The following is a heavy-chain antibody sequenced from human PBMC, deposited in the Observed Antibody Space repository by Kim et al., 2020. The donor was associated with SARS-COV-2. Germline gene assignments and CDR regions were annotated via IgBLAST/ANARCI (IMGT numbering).Heavy chain of an antibody. CDR3: ARGQLVLGYYYYYGMDV. CDR1: GYTFTSYA. J-gene: IGHJ6*02. D-gene: IGHD6-13*01. CDR2: INTNTGNP. Sequence: ASVKVSCKASGYTFTSYAMNWVRQAPGQGLEWMGWINTNTGNPTYAQGFTGRFVFSLDTSVSTAYLQISSLKAEDTAVYYCARGQLVLGYYYYYGMDVWGQGTTVTVSS. V-gene: IGHV7-4-1*02.